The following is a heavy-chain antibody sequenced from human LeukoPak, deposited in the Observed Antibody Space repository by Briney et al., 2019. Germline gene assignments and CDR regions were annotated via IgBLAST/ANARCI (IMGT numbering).Heavy chain of an antibody. Sequence: PGGSLRLSCVASGVTLSNYAMSWARQAPGKGLEWVSAISNNGGYTYYADSVQGRFTISRDNSKSTLCLQMNSLRAEDTAVYYCAKQLGYCSDGSWYFPYWGQGTLVTVSS. CDR3: AKQLGYCSDGSWYFPY. CDR1: GVTLSNYA. CDR2: ISNNGGYT. D-gene: IGHD2-15*01. V-gene: IGHV3-23*01. J-gene: IGHJ4*02.